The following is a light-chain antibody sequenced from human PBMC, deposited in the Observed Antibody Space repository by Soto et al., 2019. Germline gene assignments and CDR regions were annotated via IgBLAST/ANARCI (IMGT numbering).Light chain of an antibody. CDR3: LLYGGAQHWA. CDR2: STN. Sequence: QTVVTQEPSLTVSPGETVTLTCASSTGAVTSNYYPNWFQQKPGQAPRPLIYSTNNKYSWTPAQFSGSLLGGKAALTLSGVQPEDEAEYYCLLYGGAQHWAFGGGTKVTVL. V-gene: IGLV7-43*01. J-gene: IGLJ3*02. CDR1: TGAVTSNYY.